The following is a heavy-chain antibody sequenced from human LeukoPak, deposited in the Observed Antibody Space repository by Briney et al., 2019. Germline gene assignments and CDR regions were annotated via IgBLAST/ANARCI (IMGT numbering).Heavy chain of an antibody. Sequence: GASVKVSCKASGYTFTSYGISWVRQAPGQGLEWMGWISAYNGNTNYAQKLQGRVTMTTDTSTSTAYMELRSLRSDDTAVYYCATGLISSSRLSEVGYYYYMDVWGKGTTVTVSS. V-gene: IGHV1-18*01. CDR2: ISAYNGNT. CDR1: GYTFTSYG. CDR3: ATGLISSSRLSEVGYYYYMDV. D-gene: IGHD6-13*01. J-gene: IGHJ6*03.